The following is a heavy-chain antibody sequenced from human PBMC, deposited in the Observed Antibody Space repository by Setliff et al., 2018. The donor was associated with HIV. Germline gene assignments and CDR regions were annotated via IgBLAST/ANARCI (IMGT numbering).Heavy chain of an antibody. D-gene: IGHD3-3*01. CDR1: GFTFSSYG. CDR2: IWYDGSNK. J-gene: IGHJ5*02. V-gene: IGHV3-33*01. CDR3: ARVLLITNAVYGVVSNRFDP. Sequence: PGGSLRLSCAASGFTFSSYGMHWVRQAPGKGLEWVAVIWYDGSNKYYADSVKGRFTISRDNSKNTLYLQMNSLRAEDTAVYFCARVLLITNAVYGVVSNRFDPWGRGTLVTSPQ.